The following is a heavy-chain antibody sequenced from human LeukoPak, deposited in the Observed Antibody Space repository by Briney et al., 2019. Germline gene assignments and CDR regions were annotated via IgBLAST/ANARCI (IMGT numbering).Heavy chain of an antibody. J-gene: IGHJ3*02. D-gene: IGHD6-13*01. CDR3: ALDSSGWSDDSFDI. CDR2: IYYSGST. Sequence: SETLSLTCTVSGASISIYYWSWIRQPPGKGLEWIGYIYYSGSTNYNPSLKSRVTMSIDTSKNHFSLNLNSVTAADTAIYYCALDSSGWSDDSFDIWGQGTMVTVSS. V-gene: IGHV4-59*01. CDR1: GASISIYY.